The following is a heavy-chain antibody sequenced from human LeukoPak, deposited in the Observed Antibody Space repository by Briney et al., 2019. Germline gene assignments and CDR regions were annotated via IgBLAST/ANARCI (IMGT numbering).Heavy chain of an antibody. CDR1: GYTFTRYY. CDR3: ARDRTNYYDSSGYYFGMN. D-gene: IGHD3-22*01. Sequence: ASVKVSCKASGYTFTRYYMHWVRQAPGQGLDWMGIINPSGGSTNCAQKFQGRVTMTRDTSTSTVYMELSSLRYEDTAVYYCARDRTNYYDSSGYYFGMNWGQGTLVTVSS. CDR2: INPSGGST. V-gene: IGHV1-46*01. J-gene: IGHJ4*02.